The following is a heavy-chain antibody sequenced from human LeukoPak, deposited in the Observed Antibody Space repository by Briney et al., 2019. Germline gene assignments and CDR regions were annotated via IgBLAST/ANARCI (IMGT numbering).Heavy chain of an antibody. V-gene: IGHV1-69*05. CDR1: GGTFSSYA. J-gene: IGHJ4*02. CDR2: IIPIFGTA. CDR3: ARDQIERYYDILTGYYNGD. Sequence: SVKVSCKASGGTFSSYAISWVRQAPGQGLEWMGGIIPIFGTANYAQKFQGRVTITTDESTSTAYMELSSLRSEDTAVYYCARDQIERYYDILTGYYNGDWGQGTLVTVSS. D-gene: IGHD3-9*01.